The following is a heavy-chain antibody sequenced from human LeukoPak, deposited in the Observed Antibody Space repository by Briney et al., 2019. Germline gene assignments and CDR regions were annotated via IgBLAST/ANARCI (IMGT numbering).Heavy chain of an antibody. CDR1: GFTFITYG. J-gene: IGHJ3*01. D-gene: IGHD3-10*01. V-gene: IGHV3-23*01. CDR3: TKDSFTVIRGVGSGDGFAV. CDR2: AGDSAQTT. Sequence: GGSLRLSCVASGFTFITYGMSWVRQAPGKGLEWVAVAGDSAQTTHYADSVKGRFFVSRDNSRNTVHLQMNSLRAEDTALYFCTKDSFTVIRGVGSGDGFAVWGQGTMVTVSS.